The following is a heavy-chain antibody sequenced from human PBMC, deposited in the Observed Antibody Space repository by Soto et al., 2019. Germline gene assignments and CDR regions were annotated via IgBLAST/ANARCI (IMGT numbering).Heavy chain of an antibody. CDR3: AKNGCGGDCYSSVAGNWFDP. D-gene: IGHD2-21*02. Sequence: EIHLLESGGGLVQPGGSLRLSCAASGFTFSGYVMSWVRQAPGKGLEWISIISGSGGSTYYADSVRGRFTISRDNSNNTLYLQMHSLRADDTAVYYCAKNGCGGDCYSSVAGNWFDPWGQGTLVTVSS. CDR2: ISGSGGST. J-gene: IGHJ5*02. CDR1: GFTFSGYV. V-gene: IGHV3-23*01.